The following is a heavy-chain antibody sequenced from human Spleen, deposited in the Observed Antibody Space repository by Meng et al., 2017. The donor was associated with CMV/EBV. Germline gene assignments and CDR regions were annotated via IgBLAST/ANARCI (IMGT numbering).Heavy chain of an antibody. D-gene: IGHD2-21*01. V-gene: IGHV3-7*01. J-gene: IGHJ6*02. CDR1: GFTFSSYW. Sequence: GESLKISCAASGFTFSSYWMSWVRQAPGKGLEWVANIKQDGSEKYYVDSVKGRFTISRDNAKNSLYLQMNSLRAEDTAVYYCARDEAYCGGDCHYYYGMDVWGQGTTVTVSS. CDR3: ARDEAYCGGDCHYYYGMDV. CDR2: IKQDGSEK.